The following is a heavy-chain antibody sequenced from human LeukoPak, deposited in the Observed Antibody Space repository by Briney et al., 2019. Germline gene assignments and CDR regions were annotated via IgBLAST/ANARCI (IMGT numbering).Heavy chain of an antibody. CDR2: IYHSGST. J-gene: IGHJ4*02. D-gene: IGHD3-22*01. V-gene: IGHV4-38-2*01. CDR3: ARGNNYYDSSDYYYQDY. CDR1: GYSISSGYY. Sequence: SETLSLTCAVSGYSISSGYYWGWIRQPPGKGLEWIGSIYHSGSTYYNPSLKSRVTISVDTSKNQFSLKLSSVTAADTAVYYCARGNNYYDSSDYYYQDYWGQGTLVTVSS.